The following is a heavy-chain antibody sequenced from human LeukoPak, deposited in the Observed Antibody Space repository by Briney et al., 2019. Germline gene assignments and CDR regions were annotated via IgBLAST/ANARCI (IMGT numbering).Heavy chain of an antibody. Sequence: EASVKVSCKASGYTFTSYGISWVRQAPGQGLEWMGWINPNSGGTNYAQKFQGRVTMTRDTSISTAYMELSRLRSDDTAVYYCARDRSYYGSGSYLFDPWGQGTLVTVSS. CDR2: INPNSGGT. V-gene: IGHV1-2*02. CDR3: ARDRSYYGSGSYLFDP. D-gene: IGHD3-10*01. CDR1: GYTFTSYG. J-gene: IGHJ5*02.